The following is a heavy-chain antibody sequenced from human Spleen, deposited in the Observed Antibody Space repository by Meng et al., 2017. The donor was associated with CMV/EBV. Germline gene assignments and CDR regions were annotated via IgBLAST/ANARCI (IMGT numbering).Heavy chain of an antibody. CDR3: ARVQYSAYDYFAY. D-gene: IGHD5-12*01. CDR2: INTNTGNP. Sequence: KASGYTFTSYDMNWLRQAPGQGLEWMGWINTNTGNPTYAQGFTGRFVFSLDTSVTTAYLQISGLKAEDTAVYYCARVQYSAYDYFAYWGQGTLVTVSS. J-gene: IGHJ4*02. V-gene: IGHV7-4-1*02. CDR1: GYTFTSYD.